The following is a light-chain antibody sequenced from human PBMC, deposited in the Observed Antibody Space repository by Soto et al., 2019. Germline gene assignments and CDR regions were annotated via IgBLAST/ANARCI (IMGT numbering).Light chain of an antibody. CDR3: LQEYNYPWT. J-gene: IGKJ1*01. Sequence: AIQITQSPSSLSASVGDRVTITCRASQGIRNDLGWYQQEPGKAPRLLIYAASSLESGVPSRFSGSGSGTDFTLTISSLQPEDGETYEGLQEYNYPWTFGQGTKVDIK. V-gene: IGKV1-6*01. CDR1: QGIRND. CDR2: AAS.